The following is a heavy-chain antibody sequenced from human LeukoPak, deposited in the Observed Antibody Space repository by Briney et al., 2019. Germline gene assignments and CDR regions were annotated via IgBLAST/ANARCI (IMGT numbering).Heavy chain of an antibody. CDR2: INAGNGNT. Sequence: ASVKVSCKASGYTFTNNAIHWVRRAPGQRLEWMGWINAGNGNTKYSQKFQGRDTITRDTSASTVYMELSSLRYEDTAMYYCARGSAAGLDYWGQGILVTLSS. CDR3: ARGSAAGLDY. J-gene: IGHJ4*02. V-gene: IGHV1-3*01. CDR1: GYTFTNNA. D-gene: IGHD6-13*01.